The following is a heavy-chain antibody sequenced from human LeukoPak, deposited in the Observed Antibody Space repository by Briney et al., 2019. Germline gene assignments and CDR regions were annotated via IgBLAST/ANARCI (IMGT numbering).Heavy chain of an antibody. CDR1: GGSFSGYY. Sequence: PSETLSLTCAAYGGSFSGYYWSWIRQPPGKGLEWIGEINHSGSTNYNPSLKSRVTISVDTSKNQFSLKLSSVTAADTAVYYCARGRTTVTTGGYYYYYMDVWGKGTTVTVSS. J-gene: IGHJ6*03. V-gene: IGHV4-34*01. D-gene: IGHD4-11*01. CDR2: INHSGST. CDR3: ARGRTTVTTGGYYYYYMDV.